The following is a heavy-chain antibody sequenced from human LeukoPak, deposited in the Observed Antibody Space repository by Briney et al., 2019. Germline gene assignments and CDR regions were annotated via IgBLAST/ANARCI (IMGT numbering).Heavy chain of an antibody. CDR1: GFTFSSYA. D-gene: IGHD3-10*01. Sequence: GGSLRLSCAASGFTFSSYAMSWVRQAPGKGLEWVSAISGSGGSTYYADSVKGRFTISRDNSKSTLYLQMNSLRAEDTAVYYCAKESITMVRGVISRIFDYWGQGTLVTVSS. J-gene: IGHJ4*02. CDR3: AKESITMVRGVISRIFDY. V-gene: IGHV3-23*01. CDR2: ISGSGGST.